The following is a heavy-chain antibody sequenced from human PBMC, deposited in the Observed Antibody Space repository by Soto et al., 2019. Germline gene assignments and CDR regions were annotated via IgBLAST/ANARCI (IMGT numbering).Heavy chain of an antibody. CDR3: AKDRSGPAGVITTAGAFDI. CDR1: GFTFSSYA. D-gene: IGHD3-22*01. Sequence: PGGSLRLSCAASGFTFSSYAMSWVRQAPGKGLEWVSAISGSAGSTYYADSVKGRFTISRDNSKNTLYLQMNSLRAEDTAVYYCAKDRSGPAGVITTAGAFDIWGQGTMVTVS. V-gene: IGHV3-23*01. J-gene: IGHJ3*02. CDR2: ISGSAGST.